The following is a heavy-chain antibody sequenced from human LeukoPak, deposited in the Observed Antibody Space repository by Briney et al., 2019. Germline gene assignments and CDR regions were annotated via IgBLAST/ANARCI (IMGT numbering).Heavy chain of an antibody. CDR3: ARGTRPYCSGGSCYLDY. Sequence: ASVKVSCKASGYTFTGYYMHWVRQAPGQGLEWMGWINPNSGGTNYAQKFQGRVTMTRDTSISTAYMELSRLRSDDTAVYYCARGTRPYCSGGSCYLDYWGQGTLVTVSS. D-gene: IGHD2-15*01. CDR1: GYTFTGYY. J-gene: IGHJ4*02. CDR2: INPNSGGT. V-gene: IGHV1-2*02.